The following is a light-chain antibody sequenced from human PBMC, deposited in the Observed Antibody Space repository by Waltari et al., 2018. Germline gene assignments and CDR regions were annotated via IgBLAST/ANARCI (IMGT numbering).Light chain of an antibody. V-gene: IGKV3-11*01. Sequence: IVLTQSPAILSLFAGERTTLSCLASQRVSSSLARYQHNPGQAHKLLIYDASISVTGIPARFSGSGSETDFTLTISSLEPEDFAVYYCQQCNKWPWAFGQGTKVEIK. CDR2: DAS. CDR1: QRVSSS. CDR3: QQCNKWPWA. J-gene: IGKJ1*01.